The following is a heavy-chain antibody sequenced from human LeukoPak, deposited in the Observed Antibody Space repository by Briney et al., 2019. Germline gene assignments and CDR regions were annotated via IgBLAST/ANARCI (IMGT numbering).Heavy chain of an antibody. J-gene: IGHJ1*01. Sequence: GGSLRLSCAASGFTFRSYGMHWVRQAPGKGLEWVAVISDDGSKKYYADSVKGRFIISRDNSKNTVYLQMNSLRADETAVYYCAKDWAQAAAGIAEYFQHRGQGTLVIVSS. CDR3: AKDWAQAAAGIAEYFQH. D-gene: IGHD6-13*01. V-gene: IGHV3-30*18. CDR1: GFTFRSYG. CDR2: ISDDGSKK.